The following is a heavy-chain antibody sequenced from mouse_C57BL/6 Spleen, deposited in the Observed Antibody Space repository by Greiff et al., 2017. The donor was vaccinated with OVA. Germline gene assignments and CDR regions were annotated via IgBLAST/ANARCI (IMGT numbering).Heavy chain of an antibody. Sequence: QVQLQQPGAELVKPGASVKLSCKASGYTFTSYWMHWVKQRPGQGLEWIGMIHPNSGSTNYNEKFKSKATLTVDKSSSTAYMRLSSLTSEDSAVYYCSRRDYYGSTSWFAYWGQGILVTVSA. V-gene: IGHV1-64*01. J-gene: IGHJ3*01. CDR2: IHPNSGST. D-gene: IGHD1-1*01. CDR1: GYTFTSYW. CDR3: SRRDYYGSTSWFAY.